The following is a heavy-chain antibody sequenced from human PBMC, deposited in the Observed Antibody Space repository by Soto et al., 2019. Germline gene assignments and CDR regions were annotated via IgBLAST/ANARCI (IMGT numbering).Heavy chain of an antibody. CDR1: GFTFSSYA. J-gene: IGHJ4*02. Sequence: GGSLRLSCAASGFTFSSYAMSWVRQAPGKGLEWVSAISGSGGSTYYADSVKGRFTISRDNSKNTLYLQMNSLRAEDTAVYYCAKDSTREPRFTIHHRIGDYWGQGTLVTVSS. CDR3: AKDSTREPRFTIHHRIGDY. CDR2: ISGSGGST. D-gene: IGHD3-10*01. V-gene: IGHV3-23*01.